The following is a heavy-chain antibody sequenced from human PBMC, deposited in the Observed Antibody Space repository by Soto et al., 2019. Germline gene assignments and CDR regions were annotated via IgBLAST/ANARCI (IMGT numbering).Heavy chain of an antibody. CDR1: GGSFSGYY. CDR2: INHSGST. V-gene: IGHV4-34*01. D-gene: IGHD6-6*01. CDR3: AGYSSSSPFDY. J-gene: IGHJ4*02. Sequence: QVQLQQWGAGLLKPSETLSLTCAVYGGSFSGYYWSWIRQPPGKGLEWIGEINHSGSTNYNPSLKSRVTISVDTSKNQFSLKPSSVTAADTAVYYCAGYSSSSPFDYWGQGTLVTVSS.